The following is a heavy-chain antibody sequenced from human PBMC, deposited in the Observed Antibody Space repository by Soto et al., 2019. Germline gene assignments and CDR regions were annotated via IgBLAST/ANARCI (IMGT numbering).Heavy chain of an antibody. CDR3: ARVTPGHSTPP. CDR1: GGSIDSGAYS. V-gene: IGHV4-30-2*01. Sequence: SETLSLTCAVSGGSIDSGAYSLSWIRQPPGKGLEWIGYVTHSGSTNYNPSLKSRVTISVDTSKNQFSLKLSSVTAADTAVYYCARVTPGHSTPPWGQGTLVTVSS. J-gene: IGHJ5*02. CDR2: VTHSGST.